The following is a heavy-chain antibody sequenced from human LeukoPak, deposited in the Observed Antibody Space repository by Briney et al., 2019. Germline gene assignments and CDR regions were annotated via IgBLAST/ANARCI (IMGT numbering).Heavy chain of an antibody. V-gene: IGHV6-1*01. CDR2: IYYRSQWYG. Sequence: SQTLSLTRVISGDCVSRTDAGWNWIRQSPSRGLEWLGRIYYRSQWYGDDAPSVKGRITINPDTAKNQLSLQLNSVTPEDTALYYCARVALGAFDYWGQGTLVTVSS. CDR1: GDCVSRTDAG. CDR3: ARVALGAFDY. J-gene: IGHJ4*02.